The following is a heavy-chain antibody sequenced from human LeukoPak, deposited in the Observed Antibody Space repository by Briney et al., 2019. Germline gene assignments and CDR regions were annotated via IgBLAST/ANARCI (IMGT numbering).Heavy chain of an antibody. D-gene: IGHD6-6*01. CDR2: IKHDGSEK. CDR1: GFIFSSYW. Sequence: GGSLILSCAASGFIFSSYWLDWVRQAPGKGLELVATIKHDGSEKFYVDSVKGRFTVSRDNAKNSLYLRANSLRGEDTAVYFCARDTARTKDYWGQGTLVIVSS. V-gene: IGHV3-7*05. CDR3: ARDTARTKDY. J-gene: IGHJ4*02.